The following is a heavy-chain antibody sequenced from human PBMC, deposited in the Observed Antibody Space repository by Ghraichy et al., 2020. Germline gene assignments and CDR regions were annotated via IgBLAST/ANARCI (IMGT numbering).Heavy chain of an antibody. Sequence: ASVKVSCKASGYTFTSYYMHWVRQAPGQGLEWMGIINPSGGSTSYAQKFQGRVTMTRDTSTSTVSMELSSLTSEDTAVYYCAREACSDSSCNYYFDYWGQGTLVTVSS. CDR3: AREACSDSSCNYYFDY. CDR2: INPSGGST. D-gene: IGHD2-15*01. V-gene: IGHV1-46*01. CDR1: GYTFTSYY. J-gene: IGHJ4*02.